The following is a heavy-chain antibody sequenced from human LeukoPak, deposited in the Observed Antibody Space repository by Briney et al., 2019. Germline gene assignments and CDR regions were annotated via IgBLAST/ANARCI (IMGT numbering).Heavy chain of an antibody. J-gene: IGHJ3*02. D-gene: IGHD5-24*01. CDR1: GFTFSSYE. CDR3: AREEMSTLIAFDM. V-gene: IGHV3-48*03. CDR2: ISSSGSTI. Sequence: GGSLRLSCAASGFTFSSYEMNWVRQAPGKGLEWVSYISSSGSTIYYADSVRGRFTISRDNAKNSLSLQMNSLRADDTAVYYCAREEMSTLIAFDMWGQGTMVTVSS.